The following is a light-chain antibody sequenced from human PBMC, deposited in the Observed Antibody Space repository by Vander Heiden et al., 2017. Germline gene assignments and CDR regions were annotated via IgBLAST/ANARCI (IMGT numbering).Light chain of an antibody. J-gene: IGLJ2*01. CDR2: DDS. CDR1: NLGSKR. CDR3: QVWDSSSDHVV. Sequence: SSVLTQPPPVLLAPGYTARLTCGGVNLGSKRVLTYRQTPGQAPVLVVYDDSDRPSGIPERFSGSNSGNTATLTISRVEDGDEAEYYCQVWDSSSDHVVFGGGTKLTVL. V-gene: IGLV3-21*02.